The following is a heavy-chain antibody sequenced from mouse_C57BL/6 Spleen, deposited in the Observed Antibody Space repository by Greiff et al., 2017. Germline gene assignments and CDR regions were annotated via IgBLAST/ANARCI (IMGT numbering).Heavy chain of an antibody. Sequence: VQLQQSGPELVKPGASVKIPCKASGYTFTDYNMDWVKQSHGKSLEWIGDINPNNGGTIYNQKFKGKATLTVDKSSSTAYLELRSLTSEDTAVYYCARSDSYSNPRYWYFDVWGTGTTVTVSS. D-gene: IGHD2-5*01. CDR2: INPNNGGT. J-gene: IGHJ1*03. V-gene: IGHV1-18*01. CDR3: ARSDSYSNPRYWYFDV. CDR1: GYTFTDYN.